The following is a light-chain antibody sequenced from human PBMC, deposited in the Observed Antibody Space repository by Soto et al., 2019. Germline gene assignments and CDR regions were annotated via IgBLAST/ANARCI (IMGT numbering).Light chain of an antibody. Sequence: QSALTQPASVSGSPGQSITISCTGTSSDVGGYNYVSWYQHHPGKAPKLMIYDVTNRPSGVSNRFSGSKSGNTASLTISGVQSEDEASYYCSSYTTTGTVVFGGGTKLTVL. CDR3: SSYTTTGTVV. CDR1: SSDVGGYNY. J-gene: IGLJ2*01. V-gene: IGLV2-14*03. CDR2: DVT.